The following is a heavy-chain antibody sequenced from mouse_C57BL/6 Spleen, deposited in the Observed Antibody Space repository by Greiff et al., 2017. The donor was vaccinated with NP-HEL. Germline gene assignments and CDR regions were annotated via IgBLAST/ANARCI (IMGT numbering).Heavy chain of an antibody. CDR2: ISYDGSN. V-gene: IGHV3-6*01. Sequence: EVKLMESGPGLVKPSQSLSLTCSVTGYSITSGYYWNWIRQFPGNKLEWMGYISYDGSNNYNPSLKNRISITRDTSKNQFFLKLNSVTTEDTATYYCARDRIGWFAYWGQGTLVTVSA. CDR1: GYSITSGYY. J-gene: IGHJ3*01. CDR3: ARDRIGWFAY. D-gene: IGHD2-14*01.